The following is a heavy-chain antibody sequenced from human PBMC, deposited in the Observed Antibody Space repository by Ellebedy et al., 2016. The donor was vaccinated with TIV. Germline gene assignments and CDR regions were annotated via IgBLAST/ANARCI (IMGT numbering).Heavy chain of an antibody. V-gene: IGHV3-7*05. CDR2: IKQDGSEK. Sequence: GESLKISXAASGFTFSSYWMSWVRQAPGKGLEWVANIKQDGSEKYYVDSVKGRFTISRDNSKNTLYLQMNSLRAEDTAVYYCATIRGEIVVVEGQFGIDEGYYFDYWGQGTLVTVSS. CDR3: ATIRGEIVVVEGQFGIDEGYYFDY. D-gene: IGHD2-2*01. CDR1: GFTFSSYW. J-gene: IGHJ4*02.